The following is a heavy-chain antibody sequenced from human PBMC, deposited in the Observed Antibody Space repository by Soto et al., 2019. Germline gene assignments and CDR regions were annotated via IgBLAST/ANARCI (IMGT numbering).Heavy chain of an antibody. CDR2: ISTNSRYT. D-gene: IGHD3-9*01. J-gene: IGHJ5*02. V-gene: IGHV3-11*03. Sequence: GGSLRLSCAASGFTLSDYYMTWIRQAPGKGLEWISYISTNSRYTKYADSVKSRFTISKDYAQSSLYLPRNGLRVLDTAVSCCXRVYDILTSARLSPCGLATLISISS. CDR1: GFTLSDYY. CDR3: XRVYDILTSARLSP.